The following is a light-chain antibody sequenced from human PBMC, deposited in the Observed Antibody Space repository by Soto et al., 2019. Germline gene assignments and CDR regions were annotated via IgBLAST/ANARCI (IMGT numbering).Light chain of an antibody. V-gene: IGLV2-8*01. CDR2: EVT. Sequence: QSALTQPPSASGSPGQSVTISCTGTSSDVGNYNYVSWYQQHPGKAPKLIIYEVTERPSGVPDRFSGSKSGTSATLGITGLQTGDEADYYCGTWDSSLSAGVFGGGTKLTVL. J-gene: IGLJ3*02. CDR3: GTWDSSLSAGV. CDR1: SSDVGNYNY.